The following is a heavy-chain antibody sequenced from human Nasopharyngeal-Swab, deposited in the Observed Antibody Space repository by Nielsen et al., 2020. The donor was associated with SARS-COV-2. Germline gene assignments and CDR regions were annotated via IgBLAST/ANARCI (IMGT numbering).Heavy chain of an antibody. J-gene: IGHJ5*02. CDR3: ARGRCTNGVCYGGYSWFDP. Sequence: ASVKVSCKASGYTFTSYDINWVRQATGQGLEWMGWMNPNSGNTGYAQKFQGRVTMTRNTSISTAYMELGSLRSEDTAVYYCARGRCTNGVCYGGYSWFDPWGQGTLVTVSS. V-gene: IGHV1-8*01. D-gene: IGHD2-8*01. CDR2: MNPNSGNT. CDR1: GYTFTSYD.